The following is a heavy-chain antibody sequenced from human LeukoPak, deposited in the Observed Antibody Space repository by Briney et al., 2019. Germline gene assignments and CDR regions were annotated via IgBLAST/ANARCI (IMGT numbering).Heavy chain of an antibody. Sequence: PGGSLRLSCAASGFTFSSYSMNWVRQAPGKGLEWVSSISSSSSYIYYADSVKGRFTISRDNTKSSLYLQMNSLRAEDTAVYYCARDVVATIPQNYYYGMDVWGQGTTVTVSS. CDR2: ISSSSSYI. J-gene: IGHJ6*02. D-gene: IGHD5-12*01. V-gene: IGHV3-21*01. CDR1: GFTFSSYS. CDR3: ARDVVATIPQNYYYGMDV.